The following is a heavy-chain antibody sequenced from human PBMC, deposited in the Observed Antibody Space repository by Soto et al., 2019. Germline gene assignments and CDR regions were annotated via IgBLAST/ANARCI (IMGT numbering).Heavy chain of an antibody. CDR1: GFTFSDYA. CDR2: ISGSGGST. Sequence: EVQLLESGGGVVQPGGSLRLSCAASGFTFSDYAMSWVCQAPGKGLEWVSGISGSGGSTYYADSVKGRFTISRDNSDNTLYLQVNSLRAEDTAVYYCARRVITDYYYYGMDVWGQGTRVTVSS. V-gene: IGHV3-23*01. D-gene: IGHD3-22*01. CDR3: ARRVITDYYYYGMDV. J-gene: IGHJ6*02.